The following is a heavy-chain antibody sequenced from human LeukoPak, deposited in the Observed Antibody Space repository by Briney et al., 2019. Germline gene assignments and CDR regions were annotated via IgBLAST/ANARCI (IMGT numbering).Heavy chain of an antibody. CDR2: IWYGGSNK. Sequence: PGGSLRLSCAASGFTFSSYGMHWVRQAPGKGLEWVAVIWYGGSNKYYADSVKGRFTISRDNSKNTLYLQMNSLRAEDTAVYYCAKDHYDFWSGYRPVSVLPNDYWGQGTLVTVSS. D-gene: IGHD3-3*01. CDR3: AKDHYDFWSGYRPVSVLPNDY. J-gene: IGHJ4*02. CDR1: GFTFSSYG. V-gene: IGHV3-30*02.